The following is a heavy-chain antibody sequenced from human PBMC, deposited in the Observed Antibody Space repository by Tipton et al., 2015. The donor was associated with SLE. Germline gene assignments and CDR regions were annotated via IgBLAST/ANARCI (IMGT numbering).Heavy chain of an antibody. Sequence: TLSLTCSVYGGSFSGHYWTWIRQPPGKGLEWIAEISHSGSTNYNPSLKSRVTISVDTSKNQFSLKVNSVTAADTAVYYCARDREQFSKWGQGTLVTVSS. CDR3: ARDREQFSK. J-gene: IGHJ4*02. CDR2: ISHSGST. V-gene: IGHV4-34*01. CDR1: GGSFSGHY. D-gene: IGHD6-19*01.